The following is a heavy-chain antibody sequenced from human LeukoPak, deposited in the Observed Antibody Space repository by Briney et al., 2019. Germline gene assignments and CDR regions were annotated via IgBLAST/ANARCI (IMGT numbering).Heavy chain of an antibody. CDR3: ACVDYGDY. V-gene: IGHV1-46*01. J-gene: IGHJ4*02. CDR2: INPSGGST. Sequence: GESLKVSCKASGYAFTSYGISWVRQAPGQGLEWMGIINPSGGSTSYAQKFQGRVTMTRDTSTSTVYMELSSLRSEDTALYYCACVDYGDYWGQGTLVTVSS. CDR1: GYAFTSYG.